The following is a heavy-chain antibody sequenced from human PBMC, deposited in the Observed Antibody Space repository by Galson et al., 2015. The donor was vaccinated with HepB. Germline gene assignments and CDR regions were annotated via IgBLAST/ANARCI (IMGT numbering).Heavy chain of an antibody. D-gene: IGHD2-15*01. CDR1: GFTFTSSA. CDR3: AAEAVVQDAFDI. CDR2: IVVGSGNT. V-gene: IGHV1-58*01. Sequence: SVKVSCKASGFTFTSSAVQWVRQARGQRLEWIGWIVVGSGNTNYAQKFQERVTITRDMSTSTAYMELSSLRSEDTAVYYCAAEAVVQDAFDIWGQGTMVTVSS. J-gene: IGHJ3*02.